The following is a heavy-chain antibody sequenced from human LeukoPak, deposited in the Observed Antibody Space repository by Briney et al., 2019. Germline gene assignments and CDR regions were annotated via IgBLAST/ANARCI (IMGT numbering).Heavy chain of an antibody. CDR3: AKDPRRYSRTGGYFDY. CDR1: GFTFSSHT. D-gene: IGHD6-13*01. Sequence: GGSLRLSCAASGFTFSSHTMHWVRQAPGKGLQYVSGINSNGGSTYYANSVKGRFIISRDNSKSTVYLQMGSLRAEDTAVYYCAKDPRRYSRTGGYFDYWGQGTLVTVSS. CDR2: INSNGGST. J-gene: IGHJ4*02. V-gene: IGHV3-64*01.